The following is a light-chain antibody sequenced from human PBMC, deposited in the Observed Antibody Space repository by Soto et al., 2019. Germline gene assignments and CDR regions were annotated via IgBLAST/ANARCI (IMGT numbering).Light chain of an antibody. CDR1: QSVSSD. CDR3: QQRLNWPLT. J-gene: IGKJ4*01. CDR2: DVS. V-gene: IGKV3-11*01. Sequence: EVVLTQSPATLSLSPGERATLSCRASQSVSSDLAWYQQKPGQAPRLLIYDVSDRATGVPARFSGSGSGTDFTLTISSLAPEDFAVYYCQQRLNWPLTFGGGTKAEIK.